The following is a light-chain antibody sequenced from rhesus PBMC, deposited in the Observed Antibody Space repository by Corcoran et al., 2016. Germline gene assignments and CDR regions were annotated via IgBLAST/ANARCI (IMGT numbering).Light chain of an antibody. Sequence: QVILTQSPATLSLSPGERATLSCRASQSVRSDLAWYQQKPGQAPRLLIYGASSRATGIPDRFSGSGSGTDVTLTVSSLEPEDFGVYPCYQHSSGYSFGQGTKVEIK. CDR3: YQHSSGYS. J-gene: IGKJ2*01. CDR1: QSVRSD. CDR2: GAS. V-gene: IGKV3-10*01.